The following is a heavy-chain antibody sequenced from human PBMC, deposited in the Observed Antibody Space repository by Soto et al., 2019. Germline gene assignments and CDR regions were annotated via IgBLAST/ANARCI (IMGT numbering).Heavy chain of an antibody. J-gene: IGHJ6*03. Sequence: SETLSLTCTVSGGSISSSSYYWGWIRQPPGKGLEWIGSIYYSGSTYYNPSLKSRVTISVDTSKNQFSLKLSSVTAADTAVYYCARQGCSSTSCYAGYYYYYMDVWGKGTTVTVSS. V-gene: IGHV4-39*01. CDR2: IYYSGST. D-gene: IGHD2-2*01. CDR1: GGSISSSSYY. CDR3: ARQGCSSTSCYAGYYYYYMDV.